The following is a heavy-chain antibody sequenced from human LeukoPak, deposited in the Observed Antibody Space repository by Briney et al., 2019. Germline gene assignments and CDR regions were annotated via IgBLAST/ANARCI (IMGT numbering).Heavy chain of an antibody. CDR3: ASDGWFGYYYYGMDV. CDR2: ISAYNGNT. D-gene: IGHD6-19*01. J-gene: IGHJ6*02. V-gene: IGHV1-18*01. Sequence: ASVKVSCKASGYTFTSYGISWVRQAPGQGLEWMGWISAYNGNTNYAQKLQGRVTMTTDTSTSTAYMELRSLRSDDTAVYYCASDGWFGYYYYGMDVWGQGTTVTVSS. CDR1: GYTFTSYG.